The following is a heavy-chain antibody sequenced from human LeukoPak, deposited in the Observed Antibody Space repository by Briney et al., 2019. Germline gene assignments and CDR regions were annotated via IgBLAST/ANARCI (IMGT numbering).Heavy chain of an antibody. Sequence: ASVKVSCNASGYTFTSYAMHWVRQAPGQRLEWMGWINAGNGNTKYSQKFQGRVTITRDTSASTAYMELSSLRSEDTAVYYCARESSWLKWLGYWGQGTLVAVSS. CDR3: ARESSWLKWLGY. CDR1: GYTFTSYA. D-gene: IGHD6-13*01. V-gene: IGHV1-3*01. J-gene: IGHJ4*02. CDR2: INAGNGNT.